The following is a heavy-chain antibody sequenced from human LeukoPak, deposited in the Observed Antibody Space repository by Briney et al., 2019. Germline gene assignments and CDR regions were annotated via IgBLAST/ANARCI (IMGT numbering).Heavy chain of an antibody. CDR3: ARDFSWTGDYYYYGMDV. CDR2: IIPILGIA. J-gene: IGHJ6*02. CDR1: GGTFSSYA. Sequence: SSVKVSRKASGGTFSSYAISWVRQAPGQGLEWMGRIIPILGIANYAQKFQGRVTITADKSTSTAYMELSSLRSEDTAVYYCARDFSWTGDYYYYGMDVWGQGTTVTVSS. D-gene: IGHD3/OR15-3a*01. V-gene: IGHV1-69*04.